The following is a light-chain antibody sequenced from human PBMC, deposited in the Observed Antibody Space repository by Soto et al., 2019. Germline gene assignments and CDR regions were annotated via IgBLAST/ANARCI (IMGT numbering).Light chain of an antibody. V-gene: IGLV2-14*01. Sequence: QSALSQPASVSGSPGQTITISCTGTTSDVGDNNYVSWYQQHPGTAPKLMIYEVSYRPSGVSDRFSGSRSDTAASLTISGLQADDEADYYCSSYTTNKTRVFGGGTKLTVL. CDR3: SSYTTNKTRV. J-gene: IGLJ3*02. CDR2: EVS. CDR1: TSDVGDNNY.